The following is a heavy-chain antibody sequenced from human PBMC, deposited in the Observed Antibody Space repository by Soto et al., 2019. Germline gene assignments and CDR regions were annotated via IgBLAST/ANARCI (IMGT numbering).Heavy chain of an antibody. CDR1: GFTFSSYA. D-gene: IGHD5-12*01. V-gene: IGHV3-30-3*01. Sequence: VGSLRLSCAASGFTFSSYAMHWVRQAPGKGLEWVAVISYDGSNKYYADSVKGRFTISRDNSKNTLYMQMNSLRAEDTAVYYCSRDKRRHGYATEGGPWGQGTLVTVSS. CDR2: ISYDGSNK. CDR3: SRDKRRHGYATEGGP. J-gene: IGHJ5*02.